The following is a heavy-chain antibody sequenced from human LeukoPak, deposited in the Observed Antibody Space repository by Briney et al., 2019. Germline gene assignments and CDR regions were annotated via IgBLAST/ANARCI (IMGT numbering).Heavy chain of an antibody. V-gene: IGHV1-8*01. D-gene: IGHD5-18*01. CDR3: ARNAQVTRYFDY. J-gene: IGHJ4*02. CDR2: MNPNSGNT. Sequence: GASVKVSCKASGYTFSTYDINWVRQATGQGLEWMGWMNPNSGNTGYAQKFQGRVTVTRNTPISTAYMELSSLRSEDTAVYYCARNAQVTRYFDYWGQGTLVTVSS. CDR1: GYTFSTYD.